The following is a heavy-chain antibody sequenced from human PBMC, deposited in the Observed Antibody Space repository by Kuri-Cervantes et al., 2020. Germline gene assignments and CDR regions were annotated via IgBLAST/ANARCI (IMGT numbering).Heavy chain of an antibody. CDR1: GYTFTYRY. D-gene: IGHD1-20*01. CDR3: SRGGYNWNLDAFDI. CDR2: ISAHDADT. J-gene: IGHJ3*02. V-gene: IGHV1-18*04. Sequence: ALVKVSCKASGYTFTYRYLHWVRQAPGQGLEWMGWISAHDADTNYAHKLQGRVTMTTDTSTSTAYMELRSLRPDDAAVYYCSRGGYNWNLDAFDIWGQGTMVTVSS.